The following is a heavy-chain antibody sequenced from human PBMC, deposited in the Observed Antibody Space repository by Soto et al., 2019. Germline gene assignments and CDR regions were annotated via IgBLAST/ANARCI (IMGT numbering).Heavy chain of an antibody. Sequence: GGSLRLSCAASGFIFSRHWMSWVRQAPGKGLEWVANIKEDGSVKNYVDSVKGRFTISRDNAKNSVYLQVNSLRAEDTAVYFCARDKEGGANDCWGQGTLVTVSS. D-gene: IGHD3-16*01. J-gene: IGHJ4*02. CDR1: GFIFSRHW. CDR2: IKEDGSVK. V-gene: IGHV3-7*05. CDR3: ARDKEGGANDC.